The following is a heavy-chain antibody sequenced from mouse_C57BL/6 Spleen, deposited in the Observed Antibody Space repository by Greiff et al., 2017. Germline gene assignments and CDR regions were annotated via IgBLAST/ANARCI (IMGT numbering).Heavy chain of an antibody. CDR2: IYPGSGST. D-gene: IGHD1-1*01. CDR3: ARGYGSSYEDYYAMDY. J-gene: IGHJ4*01. CDR1: GYTFTSYW. V-gene: IGHV1-55*01. Sequence: QVQLQQPGAELVKPGASVKMSCKASGYTFTSYWITWVKQRPGQGLEWIGDIYPGSGSTNYNEKFKSKATLTVDTSSSPAYVQLSSLTSEDSAVYYCARGYGSSYEDYYAMDYWGQGTSVTVSS.